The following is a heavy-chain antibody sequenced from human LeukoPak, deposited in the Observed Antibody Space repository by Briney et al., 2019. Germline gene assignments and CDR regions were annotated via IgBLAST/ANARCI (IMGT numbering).Heavy chain of an antibody. J-gene: IGHJ4*02. Sequence: PGGSLRLSCAASGFTFSSYSMNWVRQAPGKGLEWVSYISSSSSTIFYADSVKGRFTISRDNSKNTLYLQMNSLRAEDTAVYYCAKVNYDDSSGFYFEAEIDYWGQGTLVTVSS. V-gene: IGHV3-48*01. CDR3: AKVNYDDSSGFYFEAEIDY. D-gene: IGHD3-22*01. CDR2: ISSSSSTI. CDR1: GFTFSSYS.